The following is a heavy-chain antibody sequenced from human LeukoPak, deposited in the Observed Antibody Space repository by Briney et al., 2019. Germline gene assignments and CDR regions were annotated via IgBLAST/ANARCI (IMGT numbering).Heavy chain of an antibody. CDR3: ARDTSSGTPWFDP. J-gene: IGHJ5*02. V-gene: IGHV1-2*02. CDR1: GYTFTGYY. D-gene: IGHD1/OR15-1a*01. CDR2: INPNSGGT. Sequence: GASVKVSCKASGYTFTGYYMHWVRQAPGQGLEWMGWINPNSGGTNYAQKFQGRVTMTRDTSISTAYMELSRLRSDDTAVYYCARDTSSGTPWFDPWGQGTLVTVSS.